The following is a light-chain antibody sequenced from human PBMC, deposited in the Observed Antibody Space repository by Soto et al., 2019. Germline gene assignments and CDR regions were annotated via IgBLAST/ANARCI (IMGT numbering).Light chain of an antibody. J-gene: IGKJ1*01. V-gene: IGKV3-15*01. CDR3: QQYKNWPRT. CDR2: GAS. CDR1: QSVSSN. Sequence: EIVMTQSPATLSVSPGERATLSCRASQSVSSNLAWYQQKPGQAPRLLIYGASTRATGIPARFSGSGSGTEFTLTISSLQSEDSAVYYCQQYKNWPRTFGQGTKVEIK.